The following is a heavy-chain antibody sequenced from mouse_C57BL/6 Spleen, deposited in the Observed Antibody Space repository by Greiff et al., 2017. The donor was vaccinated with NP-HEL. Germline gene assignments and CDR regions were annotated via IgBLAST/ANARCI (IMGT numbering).Heavy chain of an antibody. CDR2: IDPEAGET. CDR3: ARDYPAY. CDR1: GFTIKDYY. V-gene: IGHV14-2*01. Sequence: EVQLQQSGAELVKPGSSFPFSFPSSGFTIKDYYMHWVKQRTEQGLEWIGRIDPEAGETQYAPKFQGKATITADTSSNTAYLQLSSLTSEDTAVYYCARDYPAYWGQGTLVTVSA. J-gene: IGHJ3*01. D-gene: IGHD2-4*01.